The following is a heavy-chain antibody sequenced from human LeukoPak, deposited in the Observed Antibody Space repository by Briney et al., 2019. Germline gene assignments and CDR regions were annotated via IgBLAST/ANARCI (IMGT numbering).Heavy chain of an antibody. D-gene: IGHD6-19*01. CDR3: ARDQGDASGWFFDY. CDR2: IALDGSRK. V-gene: IGHV3-30*03. Sequence: GGSLRLYCAASGFTFSHHHIHWVRQAPGKGLEWVTVIALDGSRKIYADSVKGRFTISRDNSKNTVSLQMHSLGVEDTAVYYCARDQGDASGWFFDYWGQGARVIVSS. CDR1: GFTFSHHH. J-gene: IGHJ4*02.